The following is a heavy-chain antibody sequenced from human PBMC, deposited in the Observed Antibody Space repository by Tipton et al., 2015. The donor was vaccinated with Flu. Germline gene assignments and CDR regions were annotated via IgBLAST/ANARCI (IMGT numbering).Heavy chain of an antibody. CDR3: ARIQGGYYGSESYDT. V-gene: IGHV4-59*01. J-gene: IGHJ5*02. CDR2: VFYTGST. D-gene: IGHD3-10*01. CDR1: GGSISSYY. Sequence: TLSLTCSVSGGSISSYYWSWIRQPPGKGLEWIGYVFYTGSTDYNPSLKSRVTISVDTSKNQFSLKLISVTAADTAVYYCARIQGGYYGSESYDTWGQGMLVTVSS.